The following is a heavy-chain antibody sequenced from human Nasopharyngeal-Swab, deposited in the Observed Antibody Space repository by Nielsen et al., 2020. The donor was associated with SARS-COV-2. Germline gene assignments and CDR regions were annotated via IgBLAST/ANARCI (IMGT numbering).Heavy chain of an antibody. CDR2: IKQDGSVK. CDR3: ARAIRGYSSYYFDY. Sequence: GESLKISCAASGFTFDTYWMAWVRQAPGKGLEWVANIKQDGSVKYYADSVKGRFTISRDNSKNTLYLQMNSLRAEDTAVYYCARAIRGYSSYYFDYWGQGTLVTVSS. CDR1: GFTFDTYW. D-gene: IGHD5-18*01. J-gene: IGHJ4*02. V-gene: IGHV3-7*01.